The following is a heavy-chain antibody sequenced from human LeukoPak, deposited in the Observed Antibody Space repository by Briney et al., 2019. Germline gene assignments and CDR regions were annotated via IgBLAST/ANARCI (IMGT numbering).Heavy chain of an antibody. CDR1: GDSISNYY. D-gene: IGHD6-19*01. J-gene: IGHJ4*02. CDR3: ARGYSSGWPDY. CDR2: IYYSGST. Sequence: SETLSLTCIVSGDSISNYYWSWIRQPPGKGLEWIGYIYYSGSTNYNPSLKSRVTISINTSKNQFSLKLSSVTAADTAMYYCARGYSSGWPDYWGQGTLVTVSS. V-gene: IGHV4-59*01.